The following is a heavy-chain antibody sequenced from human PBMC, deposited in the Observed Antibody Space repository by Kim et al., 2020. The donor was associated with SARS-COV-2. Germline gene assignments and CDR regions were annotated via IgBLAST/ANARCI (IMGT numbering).Heavy chain of an antibody. CDR1: GGSISSGGYY. J-gene: IGHJ6*02. CDR3: ARDPLKNPDPLGYYCYYGMDV. Sequence: SETMSLTCTVSGGSISSGGYYWSWIRQHPGKGLEWIGYIYYSGSTYYNPSLKSRVTISLDTSKNQFSLKLSSVTAADTAVYYCARDPLKNPDPLGYYCYYGMDVWGQGTTVTVSS. CDR2: IYYSGST. V-gene: IGHV4-31*03.